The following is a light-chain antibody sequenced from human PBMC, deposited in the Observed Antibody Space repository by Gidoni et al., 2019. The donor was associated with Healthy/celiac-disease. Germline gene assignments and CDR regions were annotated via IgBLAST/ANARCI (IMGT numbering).Light chain of an antibody. V-gene: IGKV3-11*01. CDR2: AAS. CDR1: QSVSSY. J-gene: IGKJ3*01. CDR3: QQRSNWPGT. Sequence: EIVLTQSPATLSLSPGERATLSCRASQSVSSYLAWYQQKPGQAPRLLIYAASNRATGIPARFSGSGSGTDFTLTISSLEPEDFAVYYCQQRSNWPGTFXPXTKVXIK.